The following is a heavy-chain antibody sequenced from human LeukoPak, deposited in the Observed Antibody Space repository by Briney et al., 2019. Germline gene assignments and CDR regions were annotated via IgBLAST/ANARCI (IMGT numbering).Heavy chain of an antibody. J-gene: IGHJ4*02. Sequence: GGSLRLSCVASGFTFNNYAMSWVRQAPRRGLEWASSTAGSGISKDYADSVKGRFTISRDNSQNTVHLQMNSLRAEDTAVYYCARGLQGYYDSLTGYYRGRYYFDYWGQGTLVTVSS. D-gene: IGHD3-9*01. CDR1: GFTFNNYA. CDR3: ARGLQGYYDSLTGYYRGRYYFDY. V-gene: IGHV3-23*01. CDR2: TAGSGISK.